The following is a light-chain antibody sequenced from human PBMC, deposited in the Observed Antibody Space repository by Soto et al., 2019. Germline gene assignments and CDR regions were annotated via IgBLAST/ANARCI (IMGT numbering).Light chain of an antibody. CDR3: QKYNSAPLT. V-gene: IGKV1-27*01. CDR1: QGISKY. J-gene: IGKJ4*01. Sequence: DIQMTQSPSSLSASVGDRVTITCRASQGISKYLAWYQQKPGKVPKVLIYAASTLQSGVPSRFSGSGSGTDFTLTISSLQPEDVETYYCQKYNSAPLTFGGGTKVEIK. CDR2: AAS.